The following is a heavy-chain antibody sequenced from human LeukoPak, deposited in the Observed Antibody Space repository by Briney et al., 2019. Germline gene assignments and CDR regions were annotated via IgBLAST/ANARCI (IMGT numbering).Heavy chain of an antibody. CDR2: IYHSGST. CDR3: ARVERDYGSFDY. V-gene: IGHV4-30-2*01. CDR1: GGSISSGGYS. J-gene: IGHJ4*02. Sequence: SQTLSLTCAVSGGSISSGGYSWSWIWQPPGKGLEWIGYIYHSGSTYYNPSLKSRVTISVDRSKNQFSLKLSSVTAADTAVYYCARVERDYGSFDYWGQGTLVTVSS. D-gene: IGHD3-10*01.